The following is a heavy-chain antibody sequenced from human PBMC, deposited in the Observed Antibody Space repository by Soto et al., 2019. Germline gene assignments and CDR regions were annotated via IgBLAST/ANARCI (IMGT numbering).Heavy chain of an antibody. J-gene: IGHJ4*02. Sequence: TSETLSLTCSVSGGSISSGDYYWTWIRQPPGKGLEWIGYIYYSGSTYYNPSLESRISMSVADSKNQFSLKLSSVTAADTAVYYCARLLGSTGSYGGYYFDSWGQGALVTVYS. V-gene: IGHV4-30-4*01. CDR1: GGSISSGDYY. CDR2: IYYSGST. D-gene: IGHD6-19*01. CDR3: ARLLGSTGSYGGYYFDS.